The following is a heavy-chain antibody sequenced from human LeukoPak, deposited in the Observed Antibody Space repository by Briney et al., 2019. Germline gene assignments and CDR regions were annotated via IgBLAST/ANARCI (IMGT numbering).Heavy chain of an antibody. Sequence: SETLSLTCTVSGGSISSYYWSWIRQPPGKGLEWIGYIYYSGSTNYNPSLKSRVTISVDTSKNQFSLKLSSVTAADTAVYYCARRYRRNGMDVWGQGTTVTVSS. V-gene: IGHV4-59*08. CDR1: GGSISSYY. CDR3: ARRYRRNGMDV. CDR2: IYYSGST. D-gene: IGHD1-14*01. J-gene: IGHJ6*02.